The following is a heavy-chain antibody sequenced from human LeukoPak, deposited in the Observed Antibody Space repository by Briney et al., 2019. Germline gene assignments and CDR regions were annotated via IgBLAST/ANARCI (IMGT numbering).Heavy chain of an antibody. CDR1: GGSISSHY. CDR2: IYYTGST. Sequence: SETLSLTCTVSGGSISSHYWSWIRQPPGKGLEWVGYIYYTGSTKYNPSLKSRVTISVDMSKTQFSLKLRSVTAADTAVYYCARTGNGGWWGQGTLVTVSS. D-gene: IGHD1-1*01. V-gene: IGHV4-59*11. J-gene: IGHJ4*02. CDR3: ARTGNGGW.